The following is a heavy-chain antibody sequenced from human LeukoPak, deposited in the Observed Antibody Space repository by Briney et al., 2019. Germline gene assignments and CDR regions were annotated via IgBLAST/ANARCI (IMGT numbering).Heavy chain of an antibody. D-gene: IGHD6-13*01. CDR2: IRYDGSNK. Sequence: GGSLRLSCAASGFTFSSYGMHWVRQAPGKGLEWVAFIRYDGSNKYYADSVKGRFTISRDNSKNTLYLQMNSLRAEDTAVYYCAKDPPNIAAAGTNFDYWGQGTLVTVSS. CDR3: AKDPPNIAAAGTNFDY. V-gene: IGHV3-30*02. CDR1: GFTFSSYG. J-gene: IGHJ4*02.